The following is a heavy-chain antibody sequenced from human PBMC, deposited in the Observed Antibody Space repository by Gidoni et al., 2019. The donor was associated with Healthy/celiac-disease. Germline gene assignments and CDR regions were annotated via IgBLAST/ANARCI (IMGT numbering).Heavy chain of an antibody. J-gene: IGHJ3*02. Sequence: EVQLVESGGGLIQPGVSLRLSCAASGFTVSSNYMSWVRQAPGKGLAWGSVLDSGGSTYYADSVKGRFTISRDNSKNTLYLQMNSLRAEDTAVYYCARASLWFGGYDAFDIWGQGTMVTVSS. CDR3: ARASLWFGGYDAFDI. V-gene: IGHV3-53*01. CDR1: GFTVSSNY. D-gene: IGHD3-10*01. CDR2: LDSGGST.